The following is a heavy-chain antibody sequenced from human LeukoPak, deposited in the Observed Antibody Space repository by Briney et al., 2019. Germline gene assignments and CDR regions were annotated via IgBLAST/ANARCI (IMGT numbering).Heavy chain of an antibody. V-gene: IGHV4-59*01. D-gene: IGHD3-3*02. J-gene: IGHJ4*02. CDR1: SGSISSFY. CDR3: AGLAYYFDY. Sequence: SETLSLTCTVSSGSISSFYWSWIRQPPGKGLEWIGYIYYNGNTNYNPSLKSRVTISVDTSENQFSLKLNSVTAADTAVYYCAGLAYYFDYWGQGTLVTVSS. CDR2: IYYNGNT.